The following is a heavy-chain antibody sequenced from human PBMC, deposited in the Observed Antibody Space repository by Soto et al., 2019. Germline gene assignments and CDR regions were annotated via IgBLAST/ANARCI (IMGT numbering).Heavy chain of an antibody. J-gene: IGHJ4*02. D-gene: IGHD3-22*01. CDR3: TPPPYYYDSSGYYPGPLDY. CDR2: IKSKTDGGTT. CDR1: GFTFRNAG. Sequence: VGSLRLSLAASGFTFRNAGMSWVREAPGRGLEWVGRIKSKTDGGTTDYAAPVKGRFTISRDDSKNTLYLQMNSLKTEDTAVYYCTPPPYYYDSSGYYPGPLDYWGQGTLVTVSS. V-gene: IGHV3-15*01.